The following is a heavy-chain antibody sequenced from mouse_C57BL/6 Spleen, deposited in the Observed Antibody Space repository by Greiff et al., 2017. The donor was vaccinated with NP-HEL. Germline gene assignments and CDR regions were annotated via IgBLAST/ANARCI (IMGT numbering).Heavy chain of an antibody. CDR1: GFTFSDFY. Sequence: EVQVVESGGGLVQSGRSLRLSCATSGFTFSDFYMEWVRQAPGKGLEWIAASRNKANDYTTEYSASVKGRFIVSRDTSQSILYLQMNALRAEDTAFYYCARDARGSGYFDYWGKGTTLTVSS. D-gene: IGHD1-1*01. CDR3: ARDARGSGYFDY. CDR2: SRNKANDYTT. J-gene: IGHJ2*01. V-gene: IGHV7-1*01.